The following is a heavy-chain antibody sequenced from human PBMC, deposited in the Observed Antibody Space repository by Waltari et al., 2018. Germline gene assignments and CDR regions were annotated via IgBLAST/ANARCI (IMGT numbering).Heavy chain of an antibody. J-gene: IGHJ3*02. V-gene: IGHV3-23*01. Sequence: EVHLLESGGGLVQPGWSLRLSCAASGFTFSSSAMNSVRQAPGKGLAWVAGMSGGGADTLYADSVRARFTISRDNSKNTLYLQMNSLRGEDTAVYYCAKMPAAYYYGSTGFHLDAFEIWGQGTRVTVSS. CDR3: AKMPAAYYYGSTGFHLDAFEI. CDR1: GFTFSSSA. D-gene: IGHD3-22*01. CDR2: MSGGGADT.